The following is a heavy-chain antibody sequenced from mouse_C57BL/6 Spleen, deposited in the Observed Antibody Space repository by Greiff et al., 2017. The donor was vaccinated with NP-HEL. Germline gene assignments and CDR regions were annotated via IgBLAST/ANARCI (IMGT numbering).Heavy chain of an antibody. J-gene: IGHJ1*03. D-gene: IGHD2-3*01. Sequence: EVQLQESGGGLVQPGESLKLSCESNEYEFPSHDMSWVRKTPEKRLELVAAINSDGGSTYYPDTMERRFIISRDNTKQTLYLQMSSLRSEDTALYYCARRGNDGYGYFDVWGTGTTVTVSS. CDR1: EYEFPSHD. CDR3: ARRGNDGYGYFDV. CDR2: INSDGGST. V-gene: IGHV5-2*01.